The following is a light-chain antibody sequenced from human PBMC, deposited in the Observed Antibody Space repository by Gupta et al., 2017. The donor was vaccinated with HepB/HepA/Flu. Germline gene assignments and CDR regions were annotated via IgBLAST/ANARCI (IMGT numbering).Light chain of an antibody. Sequence: EILFTQSPAPLSLSPGERATLSCWASQSVSSHLAWYQQKPGQAPRLLMYGSSNRAAGIPARFSGSGSGTDFTLTISRLEPEDFAVYYCQQHNNWPLTFGGGTKVEI. CDR1: QSVSSH. CDR3: QQHNNWPLT. CDR2: GSS. V-gene: IGKV3-11*01. J-gene: IGKJ4*01.